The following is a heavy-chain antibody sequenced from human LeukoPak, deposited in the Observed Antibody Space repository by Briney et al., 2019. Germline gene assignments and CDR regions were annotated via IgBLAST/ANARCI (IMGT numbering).Heavy chain of an antibody. CDR1: GFTFSGSA. J-gene: IGHJ5*02. D-gene: IGHD3-16*01. Sequence: RGSLKLSCAASGFTFSGSAMHWVRQASGKGLEWVGRIGSKANSYATAYAASVKGRFTISRDDSKNTAYLQMNSQKTEDTAVYYCTRLPNYGDNWFDPWGQGTLVTVSS. CDR3: TRLPNYGDNWFDP. V-gene: IGHV3-73*01. CDR2: IGSKANSYAT.